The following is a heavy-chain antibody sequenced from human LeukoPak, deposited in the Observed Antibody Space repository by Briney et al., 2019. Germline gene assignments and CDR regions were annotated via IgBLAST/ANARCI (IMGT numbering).Heavy chain of an antibody. CDR2: TYYRSKWYN. V-gene: IGHV6-1*01. CDR3: ARVTFKYYYGSGSYMNWFDP. J-gene: IGHJ5*02. D-gene: IGHD3-10*01. Sequence: SQTLSLTCAISGDSVSSNSAAWNWIRQSPSRGLEWLGRTYYRSKWYNDYAVSVKSRITIKPDTSKNQFSLKLSSVTAADTAVYYCARVTFKYYYGSGSYMNWFDPWGQGTLVTVSS. CDR1: GDSVSSNSAA.